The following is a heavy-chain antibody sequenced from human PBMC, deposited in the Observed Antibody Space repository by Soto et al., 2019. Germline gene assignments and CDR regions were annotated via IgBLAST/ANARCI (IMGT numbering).Heavy chain of an antibody. Sequence: ASVKVSCKASGYTFISNGISWVRQAPGQGLEWMGWISAYNGNTNYAQKHQGRVTMTTDTSTSTAYMELRSLRADDTAVYYCARITDIVVVSATSGPNFDYWGQGTLVTVSS. CDR2: ISAYNGNT. J-gene: IGHJ4*02. D-gene: IGHD2-2*01. CDR3: ARITDIVVVSATSGPNFDY. CDR1: GYTFISNG. V-gene: IGHV1-18*01.